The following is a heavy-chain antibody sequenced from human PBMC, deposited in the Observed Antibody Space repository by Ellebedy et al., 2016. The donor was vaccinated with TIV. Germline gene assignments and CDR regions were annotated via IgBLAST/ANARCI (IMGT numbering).Heavy chain of an antibody. CDR2: IYYSGRT. D-gene: IGHD2/OR15-2a*01. V-gene: IGHV4-30-4*01. CDR3: ARASEYYGADY. Sequence: SWIRQPPGKGLEWIGYIYYSGRTYYNPSLMSRLTISADTSKNQFSLKLSSVTAADTAVYFCARASEYYGADYWGQGTLVIVSS. J-gene: IGHJ4*02.